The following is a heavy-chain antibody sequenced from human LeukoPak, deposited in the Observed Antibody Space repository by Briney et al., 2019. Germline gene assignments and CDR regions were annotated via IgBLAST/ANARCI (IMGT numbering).Heavy chain of an antibody. CDR2: ISYSGRT. V-gene: IGHV4-59*08. J-gene: IGHJ4*02. CDR1: GGSISSDY. Sequence: SETLSLTCAVSGGSISSDYWSWIRQPPGKGLEWIAYISYSGRTYYNPSLRSRVTISVDTSKNHFSLKLSSVTAADTAVYYCARGLYRYGRSSFDYWGQGTLVTVSS. CDR3: ARGLYRYGRSSFDY. D-gene: IGHD2-2*02.